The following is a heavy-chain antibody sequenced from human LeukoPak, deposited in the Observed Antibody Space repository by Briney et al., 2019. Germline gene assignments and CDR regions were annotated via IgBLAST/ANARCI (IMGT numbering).Heavy chain of an antibody. CDR2: INHSGST. J-gene: IGHJ2*01. D-gene: IGHD2-2*01. V-gene: IGHV4-34*01. CDR1: GGSFSGYY. Sequence: SETLSLTCAVYGGSFSGYYWSWIRQPPGKGLEWIGEINHSGSTNYNPSLKSRVTISVDTSKNQFSPKLSSVTAADTAVYYCARRRSVYCSSTSCYRQGYWYFDLWGRGTLVTVSS. CDR3: ARRRSVYCSSTSCYRQGYWYFDL.